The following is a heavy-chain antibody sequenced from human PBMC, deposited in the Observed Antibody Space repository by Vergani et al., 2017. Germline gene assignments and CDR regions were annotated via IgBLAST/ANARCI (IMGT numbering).Heavy chain of an antibody. CDR3: ARDPAEYYDSSGRRGWFDP. CDR2: IIPIFGTA. D-gene: IGHD3-22*01. CDR1: GGTFSSYA. Sequence: QVQLVQSGAEVKKPGSSVKVSCKASGGTFSSYAISWVRQAPGQGLEWMGGIIPIFGTANYAQKFQGRVTITADESTSTDYMELSSLRSEDTAVYYCARDPAEYYDSSGRRGWFDPWGQGTLVTVSS. V-gene: IGHV1-69*01. J-gene: IGHJ5*02.